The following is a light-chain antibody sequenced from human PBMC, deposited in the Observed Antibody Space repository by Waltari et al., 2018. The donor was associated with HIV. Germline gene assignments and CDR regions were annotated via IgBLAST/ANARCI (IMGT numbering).Light chain of an antibody. CDR3: MQGTHSPPYT. CDR2: KVS. J-gene: IGKJ2*01. V-gene: IGKV2-30*02. Sequence: ASISCRSSESLVHSDGNTYLTWFQQRPGQSPRPLIYKVSNRDSGVPDRFSGSGSGTDFTLKISRVEAEDVGVYYCMQGTHSPPYTFGQGTKLEIK. CDR1: ESLVHSDGNTY.